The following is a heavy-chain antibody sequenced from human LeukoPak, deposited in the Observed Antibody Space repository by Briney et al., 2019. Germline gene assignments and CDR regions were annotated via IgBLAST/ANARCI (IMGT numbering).Heavy chain of an antibody. CDR2: INHSGST. CDR3: ATRGYSFTDY. CDR1: GESFSGYY. D-gene: IGHD5-18*01. J-gene: IGHJ4*02. V-gene: IGHV4-34*01. Sequence: SETLSLTCAVYGESFSGYYWSWIRQPPGKGLEWIGEINHSGSTNYNPSLKSRVTISVDTSKNQFSLKLSSVTAADTAVYYCATRGYSFTDYWGQGTLVTVSS.